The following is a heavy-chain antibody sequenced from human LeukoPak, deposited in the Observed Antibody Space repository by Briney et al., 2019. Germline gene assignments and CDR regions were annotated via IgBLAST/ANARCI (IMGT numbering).Heavy chain of an antibody. CDR1: GFTFNNYW. J-gene: IGHJ6*02. Sequence: GGSLRLSCAASGFTFNNYWIHWVRQVPGKGLVWVSRINNDGSSARYVDSVKGRFTISRDNAKNSLYLQMSNLRAEDTAVYFCARGGGLDVWGQGATVTVSS. CDR3: ARGGGLDV. CDR2: INNDGSSA. V-gene: IGHV3-74*01. D-gene: IGHD3-16*01.